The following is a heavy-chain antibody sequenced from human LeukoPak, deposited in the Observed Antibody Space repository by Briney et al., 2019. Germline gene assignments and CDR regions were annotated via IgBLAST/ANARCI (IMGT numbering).Heavy chain of an antibody. D-gene: IGHD6-6*01. V-gene: IGHV5-51*01. Sequence: GESLKISCQVSGYNFPSHWIGWVRQMPGKGLEWMGIIYPGDSDARHSPSFQGQVTLSADKSFTTAYLQWTSLKASDTAIYYCAAYGGSSSFDYWGRGTPVTVSS. J-gene: IGHJ4*02. CDR3: AAYGGSSSFDY. CDR1: GYNFPSHW. CDR2: IYPGDSDA.